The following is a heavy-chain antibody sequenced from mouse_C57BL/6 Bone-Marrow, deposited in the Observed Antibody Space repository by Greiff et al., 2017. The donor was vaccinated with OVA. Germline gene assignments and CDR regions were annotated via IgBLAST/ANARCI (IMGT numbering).Heavy chain of an antibody. CDR3: ARQSNYSLFAY. V-gene: IGHV5-12*01. CDR2: ISNGGGST. Sequence: EVNVVESGGGLVQPGGSLKLSCAASGFTFSDYYMYWVRQTPEKRLEWVAYISNGGGSTYYPDTVKGRFTISRDNAKNTLYLQMSRLKSEDTAMYYCARQSNYSLFAYWGQGTLVTVSA. J-gene: IGHJ3*01. CDR1: GFTFSDYY. D-gene: IGHD2-5*01.